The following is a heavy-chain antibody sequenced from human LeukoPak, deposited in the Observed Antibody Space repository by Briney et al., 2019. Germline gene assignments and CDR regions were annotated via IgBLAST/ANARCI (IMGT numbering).Heavy chain of an antibody. CDR1: GFTFSRYW. J-gene: IGHJ3*02. V-gene: IGHV3-74*01. CDR2: INADGNIT. CDR3: APDAFDI. Sequence: PGGSLRLSCAASGFTFSRYWMHWVRQAPGKGLVWVSRINADGNITNYADSVKGRFTISRDNAKNTLYLQMNSLRAEDTAVYYCAPDAFDIWGQGTMVTVSS.